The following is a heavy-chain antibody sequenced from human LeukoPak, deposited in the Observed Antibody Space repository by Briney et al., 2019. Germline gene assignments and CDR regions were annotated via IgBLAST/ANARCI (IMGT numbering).Heavy chain of an antibody. CDR3: ARDRPVGATTYYYYGMDV. J-gene: IGHJ6*02. D-gene: IGHD1-26*01. V-gene: IGHV1-18*01. CDR2: TSAYNGNT. CDR1: GYTFTSYG. Sequence: ASVKVSCKASGYTFTSYGISWVRQAPGQGLEWMGWTSAYNGNTNYAQKLQGRVTMTTDTSTSTASMELRSLRSDDTAVYYCARDRPVGATTYYYYGMDVWGQGTTVTVSS.